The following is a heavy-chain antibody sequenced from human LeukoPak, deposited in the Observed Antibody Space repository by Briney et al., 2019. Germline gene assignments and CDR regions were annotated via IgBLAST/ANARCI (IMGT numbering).Heavy chain of an antibody. CDR1: GYTFTGYY. V-gene: IGHV1-2*06. D-gene: IGHD2-21*02. J-gene: IGHJ4*02. Sequence: ASVKVSCKASGYTFTGYYMHWVRQAPGQGLEWMGRVNPNSGGTNYAQKFRGRVTMTRDTSISTAYMELSRLRSDDTAVYYCARDYCGGDCFPDYWGQGTLVTVSS. CDR2: VNPNSGGT. CDR3: ARDYCGGDCFPDY.